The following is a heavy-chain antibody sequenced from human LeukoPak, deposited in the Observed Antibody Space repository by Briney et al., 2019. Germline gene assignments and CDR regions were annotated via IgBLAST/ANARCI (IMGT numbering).Heavy chain of an antibody. V-gene: IGHV4-4*07. CDR3: ARVVGATDYGMDV. CDR1: GGSINSYY. D-gene: IGHD1-26*01. CDR2: IYTSGSTP. Sequence: SETLSLTCTVSGGSINSYYWSWIRQSAGKGLEWIGRIYTSGSTPDYSPSLKSRVTMSIDTSKNQFSLQLSSVTAADTAVYYCARVVGATDYGMDVWGQGTTVTVSS. J-gene: IGHJ6*02.